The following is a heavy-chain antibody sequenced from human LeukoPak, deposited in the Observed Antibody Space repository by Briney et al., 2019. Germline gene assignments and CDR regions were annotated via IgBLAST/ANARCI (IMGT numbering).Heavy chain of an antibody. CDR2: ISGSGGST. CDR3: ARGTDGYPADY. V-gene: IGHV3-23*01. CDR1: GFTFGSYS. Sequence: GGSLRLSCAASGFTFGSYSMTWVRQAPGKGLEWVSSISGSGGSTYYADSVKGRFTISRDNSKNTLYLQMNSLRAEDTAVYYCARGTDGYPADYWGQGTLVTVSS. D-gene: IGHD6-25*01. J-gene: IGHJ4*02.